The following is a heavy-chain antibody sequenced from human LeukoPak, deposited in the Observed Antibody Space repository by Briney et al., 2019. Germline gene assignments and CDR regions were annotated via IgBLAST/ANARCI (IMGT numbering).Heavy chain of an antibody. V-gene: IGHV3-7*01. CDR3: AELGITMIGGV. D-gene: IGHD3-10*02. Sequence: RWGSLRLSCVASGFTFSSRDWMTWVRQAPGKGLEWVANIKQDGSEKNYVDSVKGRFTISRDNAKNSVDLQMNSLRAEDTAVYYCAELGITMIGGVWGKGTTVTISS. J-gene: IGHJ6*04. CDR1: GFTFSSRDW. CDR2: IKQDGSEK.